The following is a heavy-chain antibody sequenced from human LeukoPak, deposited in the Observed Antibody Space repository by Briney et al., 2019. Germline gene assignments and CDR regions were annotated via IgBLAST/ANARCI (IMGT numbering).Heavy chain of an antibody. CDR2: IYSGGST. CDR3: ARAPITMVRGVPYYFDY. Sequence: GGSLRLSCAASGFTVSSNYMSWVRQAPGKGLEWVSVIYSGGSTYYADSVKGRFTISRDNSKNTLYLQMNSLRAEDTAVYYCARAPITMVRGVPYYFDYWGQGTLVTVSS. V-gene: IGHV3-53*01. J-gene: IGHJ4*02. D-gene: IGHD3-10*01. CDR1: GFTVSSNY.